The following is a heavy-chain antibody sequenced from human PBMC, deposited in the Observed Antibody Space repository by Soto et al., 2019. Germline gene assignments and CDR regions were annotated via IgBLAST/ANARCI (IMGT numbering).Heavy chain of an antibody. CDR1: GGTFSSYA. J-gene: IGHJ4*02. CDR3: ARSYGGYYDSSGYFDY. V-gene: IGHV1-69*13. CDR2: IIPIFGTA. D-gene: IGHD3-22*01. Sequence: SVKVSCKASGGTFSSYAISWVRQAPGQGLEWMGGIIPIFGTANYAQKFQGRVTITADESTSTAYMELSSLRSEDTAVYYCARSYGGYYDSSGYFDYWGQGTLVTVSS.